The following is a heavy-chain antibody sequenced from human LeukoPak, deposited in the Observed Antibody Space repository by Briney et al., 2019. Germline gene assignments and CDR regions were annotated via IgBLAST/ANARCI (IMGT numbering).Heavy chain of an antibody. Sequence: PSQTLSLTCAVSGGSISSGGYSWSWIRQPPGKGLEWIGYIYHSGSTYYNPSLKSRVTISVDRSKNQFSLKLSSVTAADTAVYYCAREGNDYGDYHDAFDIWGQGTMATVSS. CDR1: GGSISSGGYS. CDR3: AREGNDYGDYHDAFDI. J-gene: IGHJ3*02. V-gene: IGHV4-30-2*01. CDR2: IYHSGST. D-gene: IGHD4-17*01.